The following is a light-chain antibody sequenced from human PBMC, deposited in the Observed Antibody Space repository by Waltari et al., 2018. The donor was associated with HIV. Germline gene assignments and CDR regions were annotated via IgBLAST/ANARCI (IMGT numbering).Light chain of an antibody. Sequence: QSVLTQPPSESATPGQRVTISCSGGSSNTGSNYVYWYQQIPGTAPKLRIYRNNQRPSRVPDRFSGSKSGTSASLAISGLQSEDEADYYCAAWDDSLNSFVFGTGTRVTVL. CDR3: AAWDDSLNSFV. J-gene: IGLJ1*01. CDR2: RNN. V-gene: IGLV1-47*01. CDR1: SSNTGSNY.